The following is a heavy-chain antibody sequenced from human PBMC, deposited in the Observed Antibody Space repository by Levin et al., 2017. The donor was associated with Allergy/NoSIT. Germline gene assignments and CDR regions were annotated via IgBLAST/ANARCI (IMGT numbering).Heavy chain of an antibody. CDR2: IFHRGTI. Sequence: SETLSLTCSVSGGSVSSGNYYWSWLRQPPGTAPEWIASIFHRGTINYNPSLNSRVTISIDTSQNQFSLRLTSVTAADTAVYYCARFVLAPSAISAWFDPWGQGSRVIVSS. D-gene: IGHD2-2*02. CDR1: GGSVSSGNYY. J-gene: IGHJ5*02. V-gene: IGHV4-61*01. CDR3: ARFVLAPSAISAWFDP.